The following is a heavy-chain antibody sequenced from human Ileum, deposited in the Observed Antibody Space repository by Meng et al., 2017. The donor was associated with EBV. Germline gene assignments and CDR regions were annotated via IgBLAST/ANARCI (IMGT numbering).Heavy chain of an antibody. Sequence: QVQLQDSGPGLVKPSETLSPPCTVSGGSISSYYWSRNRQPPGKGLEWIGYIYYSGSTNYNPSLKSRVTISVDTSKNQFSLNLSSVTAADTAVYYCARGGWSLDYWGQGTLVTVSS. D-gene: IGHD2-15*01. CDR3: ARGGWSLDY. CDR1: GGSISSYY. J-gene: IGHJ4*02. CDR2: IYYSGST. V-gene: IGHV4-59*08.